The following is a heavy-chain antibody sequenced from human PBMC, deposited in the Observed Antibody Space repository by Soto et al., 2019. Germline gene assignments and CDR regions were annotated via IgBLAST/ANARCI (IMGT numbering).Heavy chain of an antibody. D-gene: IGHD2-8*01. J-gene: IGHJ5*02. CDR2: IIPIFGTA. V-gene: IGHV1-69*13. CDR3: ARGGGAHCTNGVCYTLPQGGGNWFDP. CDR1: GGTFSSYA. Sequence: GASVKVSCKASGGTFSSYAISWVRQAPGQGLEWMGGIIPIFGTANYAQKFQGRVTITADESTSTAYMELSSLRSEDTAVYYCARGGGAHCTNGVCYTLPQGGGNWFDPWGQGTLVTVSS.